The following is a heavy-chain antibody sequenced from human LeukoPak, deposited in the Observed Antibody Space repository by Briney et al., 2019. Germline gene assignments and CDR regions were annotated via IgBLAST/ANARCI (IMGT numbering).Heavy chain of an antibody. CDR2: ISAYNGYT. V-gene: IGHV1-18*01. J-gene: IGHJ1*01. CDR3: ARDKAVTTELTQYFQH. Sequence: ASVKVSCKTSGYTFTNYGVSWVRQAPGPGLEWMGWISAYNGYTNYAQKLQVRVTMTTDTYTTTDYMELRSRTADDTAVYYCARDKAVTTELTQYFQHWGQGALGTVSS. CDR1: GYTFTNYG. D-gene: IGHD4-11*01.